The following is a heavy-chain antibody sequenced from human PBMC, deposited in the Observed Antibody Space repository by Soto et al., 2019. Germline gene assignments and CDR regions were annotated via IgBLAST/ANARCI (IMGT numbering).Heavy chain of an antibody. CDR3: AKGSVQVLFWSGSHLDY. J-gene: IGHJ4*02. CDR2: ISGSGGST. D-gene: IGHD3-3*01. CDR1: GFTFSSYA. V-gene: IGHV3-23*01. Sequence: GGSLRLSCAASGFTFSSYAMSWVRQAPGKGLEWVSAISGSGGSTYYADSVKGRFTISRDNSKNTLYLQMNSLRAEDTAVYYCAKGSVQVLFWSGSHLDYWGQGTLVTSPQ.